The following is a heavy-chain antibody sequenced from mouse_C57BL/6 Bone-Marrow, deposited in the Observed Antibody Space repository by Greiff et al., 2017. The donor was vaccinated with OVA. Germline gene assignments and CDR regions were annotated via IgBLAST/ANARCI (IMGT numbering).Heavy chain of an antibody. D-gene: IGHD1-1*01. V-gene: IGHV1-9*01. CDR1: GYTFTGYW. J-gene: IGHJ3*01. CDR2: ILPGSGST. Sequence: QVQLQQSGAELMKPGASVKLSCKATGYTFTGYWIEWVKQRPGHGLEWIGEILPGSGSTNYNEKFKGKATFTADTSSNTAYMQLSSLTTEDSAIYYCAFYYGRSPRFAYWGQGTLVTVSA. CDR3: AFYYGRSPRFAY.